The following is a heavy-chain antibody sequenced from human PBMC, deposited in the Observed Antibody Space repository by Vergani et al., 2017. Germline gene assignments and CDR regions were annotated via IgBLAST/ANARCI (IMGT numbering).Heavy chain of an antibody. Sequence: QLQLQESGPGLVKPSETLSLTCTVSGGPISSSSYYWGWTRPPPGKGLEWIGSIYYGGSTYYNPSLKSRITISVDTSKNQFSLKLSSVTAADTAVYYWASPIAAAINWYDPWGQGTLVTVSS. V-gene: IGHV4-39*07. CDR1: GGPISSSSYY. J-gene: IGHJ5*02. CDR2: IYYGGST. CDR3: ASPIAAAINWYDP. D-gene: IGHD6-13*01.